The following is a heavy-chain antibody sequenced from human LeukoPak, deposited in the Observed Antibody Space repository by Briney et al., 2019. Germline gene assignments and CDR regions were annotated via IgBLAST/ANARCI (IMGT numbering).Heavy chain of an antibody. CDR3: VNDLARRGGY. Sequence: GGSLRLSCAVSGIIFSDYWMSWVRQAPGKGLEWVANIKHDSSEKYYVDSVKDRFTISRDNAKNSLYLQMNSLRAEDTAVYYCVNDLARRGGYWGQGTLVTVSA. CDR2: IKHDSSEK. D-gene: IGHD3-16*01. CDR1: GIIFSDYW. V-gene: IGHV3-7*01. J-gene: IGHJ4*02.